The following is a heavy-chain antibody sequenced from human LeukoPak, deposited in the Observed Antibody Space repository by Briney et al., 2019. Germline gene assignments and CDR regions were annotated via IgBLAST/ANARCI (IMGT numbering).Heavy chain of an antibody. CDR3: AKSRLVVTAMDY. D-gene: IGHD2-21*02. V-gene: IGHV3-23*01. CDR1: GFTFSSYA. J-gene: IGHJ4*02. CDR2: IYGGSGGT. Sequence: GGSLRLSCTASGFTFSSYAMSWVRQAPGKGLEWVSTIYGGSGGTYYADSVKGRFTISIDNSKNTLSLQMNSLRAEDTAIYYCAKSRLVVTAMDYWGQGTLVTVSS.